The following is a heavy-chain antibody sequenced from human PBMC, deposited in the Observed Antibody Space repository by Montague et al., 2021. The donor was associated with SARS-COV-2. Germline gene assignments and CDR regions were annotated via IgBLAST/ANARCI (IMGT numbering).Heavy chain of an antibody. Sequence: SLRPSCAAAGFTFSSYAMSWVRQAPGKGLEWVSVIYSGGSSTYYADSVKGRFTISRDNSRNTLYLQMNSLRAEDTAVYFCAKSPWGGSSGWFDYWVQGTLVTVSS. V-gene: IGHV3-23*03. D-gene: IGHD6-19*01. J-gene: IGHJ4*02. CDR2: IYSGGSST. CDR3: AKSPWGGSSGWFDY. CDR1: GFTFSSYA.